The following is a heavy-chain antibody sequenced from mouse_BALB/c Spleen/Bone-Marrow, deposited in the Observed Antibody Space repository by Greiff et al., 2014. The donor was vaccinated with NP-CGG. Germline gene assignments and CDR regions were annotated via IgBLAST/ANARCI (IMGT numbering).Heavy chain of an antibody. Sequence: VQLKQSGAELVKPGGSVKLFCTASCFNIKDTYMHWGEQRPEKGLEWIGRIDPANGNTKYDPKFQGKATITADTSSNTAYLQLSSLPSEDTAVYYCTTYYGSRFTYWGQGTLVTVSA. CDR2: IDPANGNT. CDR3: TTYYGSRFTY. J-gene: IGHJ3*01. CDR1: CFNIKDTY. V-gene: IGHV14-3*02. D-gene: IGHD2-9*01.